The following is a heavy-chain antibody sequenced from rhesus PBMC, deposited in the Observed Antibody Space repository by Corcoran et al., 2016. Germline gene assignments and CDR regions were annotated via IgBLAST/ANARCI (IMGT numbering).Heavy chain of an antibody. D-gene: IGHD1-20*01. CDR1: GYSCTSYW. CDR2: IDPSDSDT. Sequence: EVQLVQSGAEVKRPGEALKISCKPSGYSCTSYWISWVRQVRGKGLEWRGAIDPSDSDTRYSPSFQGQVTISADKSISTAYLQWSSLKASDSATYYCAKYSWNNGFDYWGQGVLVTVSS. V-gene: IGHV5-2*01. CDR3: AKYSWNNGFDY. J-gene: IGHJ4*01.